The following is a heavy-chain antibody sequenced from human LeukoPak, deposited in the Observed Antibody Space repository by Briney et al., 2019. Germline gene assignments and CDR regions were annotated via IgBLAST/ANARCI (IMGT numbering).Heavy chain of an antibody. Sequence: PGGSLRLSCAASGFTFSDYSVNWVRQAPGKGLEWVSYISSSSDTIYYADSVKGRFTISRDNAKNSLYLQMNSLRAEDTAVYYCALRREGCSGGTFYQYLDFGGQGNRVTVFS. V-gene: IGHV3-48*01. CDR3: ALRREGCSGGTFYQYLDF. CDR1: GFTFSDYS. J-gene: IGHJ4*02. D-gene: IGHD2-15*01. CDR2: ISSSSDTI.